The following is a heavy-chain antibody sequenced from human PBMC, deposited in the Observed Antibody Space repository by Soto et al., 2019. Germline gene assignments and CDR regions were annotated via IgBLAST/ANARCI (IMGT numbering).Heavy chain of an antibody. V-gene: IGHV5-10-1*01. D-gene: IGHD3-22*01. CDR2: IDPSDSQT. Sequence: PGESLKISGKGSGYSLAGYWITWVLQKPGKGLEWMGRIDPSDSQTYYSPSFRGHVTISVTKSITTVFLQWSSLRASDTAMYYCARQIYDSDTGPNFQYYFDSWGQGTPVTVSS. J-gene: IGHJ4*02. CDR1: GYSLAGYW. CDR3: ARQIYDSDTGPNFQYYFDS.